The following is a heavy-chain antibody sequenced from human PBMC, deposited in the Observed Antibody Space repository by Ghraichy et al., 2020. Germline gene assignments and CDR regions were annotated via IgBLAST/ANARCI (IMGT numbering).Heavy chain of an antibody. Sequence: GGSLSLSCVGSGFPFSSYSFNWVRQSPGKGLEWVSYITGSGRTKSYADSVKGRFTISRDNAQNSLYLQMNSLRDEDTAVYYCARGSRVVRFYYYDGMDVWGQGTTVTVSS. CDR3: ARGSRVVRFYYYDGMDV. CDR2: ITGSGRTK. V-gene: IGHV3-48*02. J-gene: IGHJ6*02. CDR1: GFPFSSYS. D-gene: IGHD4-23*01.